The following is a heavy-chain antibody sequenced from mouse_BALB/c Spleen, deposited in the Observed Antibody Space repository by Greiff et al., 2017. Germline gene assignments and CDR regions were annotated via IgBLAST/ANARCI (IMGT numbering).Heavy chain of an antibody. CDR3: ARSGYGNRYYYAMDY. V-gene: IGHV14-3*02. CDR1: GFNIKDTY. D-gene: IGHD2-10*02. Sequence: EVQLQQSGAELVKPWASVKLSCTASGFNIKDTYMHWVKQRPEQGLEWIGRIDPANGNTKYDPKFQGKATITADTSSNTAYLQLSSLTSEDTAVYYCARSGYGNRYYYAMDYWGQGTSVTVSS. J-gene: IGHJ4*01. CDR2: IDPANGNT.